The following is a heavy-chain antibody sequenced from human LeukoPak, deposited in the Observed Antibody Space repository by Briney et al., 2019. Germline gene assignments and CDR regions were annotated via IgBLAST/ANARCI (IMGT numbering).Heavy chain of an antibody. Sequence: GGSLRLSCAASGFTFRDYGMHWVRQTPGKELEWLAVISFDGSRTYYADSVKGRFTISRDNAKNSLYLQMNSLRAEDTAVYYCARDLCSSTSCYWGYYYYGMDVWGQGTTVTVSS. V-gene: IGHV3-30*03. CDR3: ARDLCSSTSCYWGYYYYGMDV. D-gene: IGHD2-2*01. CDR2: ISFDGSRT. J-gene: IGHJ6*02. CDR1: GFTFRDYG.